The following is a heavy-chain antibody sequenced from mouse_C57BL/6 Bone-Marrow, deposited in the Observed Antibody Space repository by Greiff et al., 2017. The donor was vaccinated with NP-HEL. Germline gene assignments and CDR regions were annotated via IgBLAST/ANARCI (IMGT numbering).Heavy chain of an antibody. V-gene: IGHV5-17*01. CDR2: ISSGSSTI. J-gene: IGHJ4*01. CDR3: ARQLRRIAMDY. Sequence: EVHLVESGGGLVKPGGSLKLSCAASGFTFSDYGMHWVRQAPEKGLEWVAYISSGSSTIYYADTVKGRFTISRDNAKNTLFLQMTSLRSEDTAMYYCARQLRRIAMDYWGQGTSVTVSS. D-gene: IGHD3-2*02. CDR1: GFTFSDYG.